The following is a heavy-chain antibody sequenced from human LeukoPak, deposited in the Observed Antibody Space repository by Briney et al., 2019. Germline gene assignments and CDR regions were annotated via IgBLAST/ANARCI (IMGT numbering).Heavy chain of an antibody. CDR2: ISSSGSTI. CDR3: ARVSGWPINWFDP. J-gene: IGHJ5*02. D-gene: IGHD3-10*01. V-gene: IGHV3-48*03. CDR1: GFTFSSYE. Sequence: GGSLRLSCAASGFTFSSYEMNWVRQAPGKGLEWVSYISSSGSTIYYADSVKGRFTISRDNAKNSLYLQMNSLRAEDTAVYYCARVSGWPINWFDPWGQGTLVTVSS.